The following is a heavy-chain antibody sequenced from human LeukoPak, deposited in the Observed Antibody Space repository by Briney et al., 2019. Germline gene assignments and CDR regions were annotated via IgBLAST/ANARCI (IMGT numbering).Heavy chain of an antibody. Sequence: GESLKISCKGSGYSFTSYWIGWVRQIPGKGLEWMGIIYPGDSDTRYSPSFQGQVTISADKSISTAYLQWSSLKASDTAMYYCARQSPDSSGQFDYWGQGTLVTVSS. CDR1: GYSFTSYW. CDR3: ARQSPDSSGQFDY. D-gene: IGHD3-22*01. CDR2: IYPGDSDT. J-gene: IGHJ4*02. V-gene: IGHV5-51*01.